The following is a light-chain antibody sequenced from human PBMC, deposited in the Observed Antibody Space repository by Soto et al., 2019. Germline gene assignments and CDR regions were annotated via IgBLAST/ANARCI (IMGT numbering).Light chain of an antibody. J-gene: IGKJ1*01. CDR1: QTINTW. V-gene: IGKV1-5*03. CDR2: DGS. Sequence: IQMTQSPSTLSASVGDRVAITCRASQTINTWLAWYQQKPGEAPKLLIYDGSTLERGVPSRFSGSGSGTEFTLTISSLQPDDLATCYCQQYSTYSRTFGQGTKVE. CDR3: QQYSTYSRT.